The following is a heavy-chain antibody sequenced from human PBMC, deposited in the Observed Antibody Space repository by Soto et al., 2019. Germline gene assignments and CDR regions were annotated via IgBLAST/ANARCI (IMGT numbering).Heavy chain of an antibody. V-gene: IGHV1-69*01. CDR1: GGTFSQFA. CDR2: IIPLFGIA. D-gene: IGHD3-10*01. J-gene: IGHJ3*02. CDR3: AASGRDVLGYDYKDTEGFDI. Sequence: QVQLVQSGAEVKKPGSSVKVSCKASGGTFSQFAVSWVRQAPGRGLEWMGGIIPLFGIAKYAPKFEDRVTIIADDSTNTASMDLSGLRSEDTAVYYCAASGRDVLGYDYKDTEGFDIWGQGTLVTVSS.